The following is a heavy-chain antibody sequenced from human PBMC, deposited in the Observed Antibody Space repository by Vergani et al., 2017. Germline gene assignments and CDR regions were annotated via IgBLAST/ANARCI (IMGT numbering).Heavy chain of an antibody. CDR3: ARHSTVEWLVKLGWIDP. Sequence: QLQLQESGPGLVKPSATLSLICSVSGASIRSSNYYWGWLRQPPGKGLELIASIYYSGSTYYNPSLKSRVTISVDTSKNQFSLKLSSVTAADTAVYFCARHSTVEWLVKLGWIDPWGQGILVTVSS. J-gene: IGHJ5*02. CDR2: IYYSGST. CDR1: GASIRSSNYY. V-gene: IGHV4-39*01. D-gene: IGHD6-19*01.